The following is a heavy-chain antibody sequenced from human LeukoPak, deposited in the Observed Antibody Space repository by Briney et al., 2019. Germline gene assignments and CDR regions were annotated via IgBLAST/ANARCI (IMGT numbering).Heavy chain of an antibody. CDR3: ARGLYSDSSWWFDP. J-gene: IGHJ5*02. Sequence: SETLSLTCTVSGGSIYSYYWNWIRQPPGKGLEWIGYFYFSGSTNYNPSLKSRVTISLGTSKNRFSLKLSSVTAADTAVYYCARGLYSDSSWWFDPWGQGTLVTVSS. V-gene: IGHV4-59*01. D-gene: IGHD6-6*01. CDR2: FYFSGST. CDR1: GGSIYSYY.